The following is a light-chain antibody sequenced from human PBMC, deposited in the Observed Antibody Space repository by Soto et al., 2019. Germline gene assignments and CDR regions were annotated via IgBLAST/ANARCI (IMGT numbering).Light chain of an antibody. J-gene: IGKJ2*01. CDR3: QQYNNWPPYT. CDR2: GAS. V-gene: IGKV3-15*01. Sequence: ERVMTQSPATLSVFPGERATISCRASQSVFSNLAWYQQKPGQAPRLIIYGASTRATGVPARFSGSGSGTEFTLTISSLQSEDFAVYYCQQYNNWPPYTFGQGNKRESK. CDR1: QSVFSN.